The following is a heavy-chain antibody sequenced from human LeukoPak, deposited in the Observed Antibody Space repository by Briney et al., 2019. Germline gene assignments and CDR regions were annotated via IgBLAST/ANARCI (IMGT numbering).Heavy chain of an antibody. CDR1: VASITSYT. CDR2: MYSSGST. Sequence: SETLSLTCTVSVASITSYTWTWIRQPAGERLEWMGRMYSSGSTKYNPSLKSRVTMSLDTSKKQLSLKLSSVTAADTAVYYCAREGYYEILTGYQHDAFDVWGPGTMVTVSS. CDR3: AREGYYEILTGYQHDAFDV. D-gene: IGHD3-9*01. V-gene: IGHV4-4*07. J-gene: IGHJ3*01.